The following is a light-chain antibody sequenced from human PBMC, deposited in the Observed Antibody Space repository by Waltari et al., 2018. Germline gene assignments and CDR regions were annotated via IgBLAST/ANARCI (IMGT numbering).Light chain of an antibody. Sequence: QSALTQPPSASGSPGQSVTISCTGSSSDVGAYNYVSWYQQHPGKAPKLMIYEVSKRPSGVPCRFAGPKSGNTASLTVSGLQAEDEADYYCSSHAGSKNYVVFGGGTKLTVL. CDR2: EVS. CDR3: SSHAGSKNYVV. V-gene: IGLV2-8*01. CDR1: SSDVGAYNY. J-gene: IGLJ2*01.